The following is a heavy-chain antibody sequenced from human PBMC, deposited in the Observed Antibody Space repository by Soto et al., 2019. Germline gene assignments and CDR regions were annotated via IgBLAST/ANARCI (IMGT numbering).Heavy chain of an antibody. CDR3: ARLPRSGWDHYYYGMDV. CDR1: GFTFSTYG. Sequence: QVQLVESGGGVVQAGGSLGLSCTASGFTFSTYGMDWVRQAPGKGPEWVAVISHDGSHKAFLDSVKGRFIISRDNSKNTLYLQMNSRRPDDTAVYYYARLPRSGWDHYYYGMDVWGQGTTVIVSS. V-gene: IGHV3-30*03. CDR2: ISHDGSHK. J-gene: IGHJ6*02. D-gene: IGHD6-19*01.